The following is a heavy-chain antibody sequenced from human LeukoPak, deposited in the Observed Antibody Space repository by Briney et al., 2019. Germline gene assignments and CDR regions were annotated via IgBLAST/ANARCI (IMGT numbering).Heavy chain of an antibody. CDR2: ISGSGGST. V-gene: IGHV3-23*01. D-gene: IGHD3-22*01. CDR1: GFTFSSYA. J-gene: IGHJ4*02. Sequence: GGSLRLSCAASGFTFSSYAMRWVRQAPGKGLEWVSAISGSGGSTYYADSVKGRFTISRDNSKNTLYLQMNSLRAEDTAVYYCAKARRITMIVVVINGLDYWGQGTLVTVSS. CDR3: AKARRITMIVVVINGLDY.